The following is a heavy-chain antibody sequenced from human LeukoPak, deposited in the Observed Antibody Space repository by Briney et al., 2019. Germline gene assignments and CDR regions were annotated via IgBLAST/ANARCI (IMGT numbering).Heavy chain of an antibody. V-gene: IGHV1-2*02. Sequence: GASVKVSCKASGYTFNAYYIHWVRQAPGKGLEWMGWINPNTGDTNFAQKFQGRVAMTRDTSLSTAYMDLSRLTSDDTAVYYCARDWPGISLHFDLWGRGTLITVSS. CDR3: ARDWPGISLHFDL. CDR1: GYTFNAYY. CDR2: INPNTGDT. J-gene: IGHJ2*01. D-gene: IGHD2-15*01.